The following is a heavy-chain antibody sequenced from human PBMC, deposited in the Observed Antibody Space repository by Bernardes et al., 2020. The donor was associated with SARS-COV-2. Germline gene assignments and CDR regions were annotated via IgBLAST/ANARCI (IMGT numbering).Heavy chain of an antibody. CDR2: IYWDDDK. V-gene: IGHV2-5*02. CDR3: AHRRGYSSRWGGWFDP. CDR1: GFSLSTSGVG. Sequence: SGPTLVKPTQTLTLTCTFSGFSLSTSGVGVGWIRQPPGKALEWLALIYWDDDKRYSPSLKSRLTITKDTSKNQVVLTMTNMDPVDTATYYCAHRRGYSSRWGGWFDPWGQGTLVTVSS. J-gene: IGHJ5*02. D-gene: IGHD6-13*01.